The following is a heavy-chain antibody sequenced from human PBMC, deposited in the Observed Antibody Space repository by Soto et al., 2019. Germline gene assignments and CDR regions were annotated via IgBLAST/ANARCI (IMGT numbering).Heavy chain of an antibody. CDR1: GFTFSSYA. D-gene: IGHD6-19*01. Sequence: GGSLRLSCAASGFTFSSYAMSCVRQAPGKGLEWVSAISGSGGSIYYADSVKGRFTISRDNAKNSLYLQMNSLRAEDTAVYYCATEPPLTYSSGWLDYRGQRTLVTVSS. CDR3: ATEPPLTYSSGWLDY. V-gene: IGHV3-23*01. J-gene: IGHJ4*02. CDR2: ISGSGGSI.